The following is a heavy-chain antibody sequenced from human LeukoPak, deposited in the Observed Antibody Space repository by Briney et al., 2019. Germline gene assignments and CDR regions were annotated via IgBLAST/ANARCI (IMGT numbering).Heavy chain of an antibody. CDR2: ISGSGDST. V-gene: IGHV3-23*01. CDR3: AKDGKVSVAGHLDY. Sequence: GGSLRLSRAASGFTFSTYAMSWVRQAPGKGLEWVSTISGSGDSTYDADSVKGRFTISRDNSKNTLYLKMNSLRAEDTAVYYCAKDGKVSVAGHLDYWGQGTLVTVSS. CDR1: GFTFSTYA. D-gene: IGHD6-19*01. J-gene: IGHJ4*02.